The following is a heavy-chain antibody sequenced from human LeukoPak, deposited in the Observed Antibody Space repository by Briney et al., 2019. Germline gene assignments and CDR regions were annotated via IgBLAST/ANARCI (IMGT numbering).Heavy chain of an antibody. CDR3: ARDRVEYCSSTSCFGRRGYYMDV. CDR1: GFTFSSYE. D-gene: IGHD2-2*01. V-gene: IGHV3-7*01. J-gene: IGHJ6*03. CDR2: IKQDGSEK. Sequence: GGSLRLSCAASGFTFSSYEMNWVRQAPGKGLEWVANIKQDGSEKYYVDSVKGRFSISRDNAKSSLYLQMNSLRAEDTAVYYCARDRVEYCSSTSCFGRRGYYMDVWGKGTTVTISS.